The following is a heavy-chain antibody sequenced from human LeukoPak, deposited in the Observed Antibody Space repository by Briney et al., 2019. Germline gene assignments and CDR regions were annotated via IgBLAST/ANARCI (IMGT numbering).Heavy chain of an antibody. Sequence: PGGSPRLSCAVSGLTFSDQYIDWVRQAPGKGLEWVGRSRNKANSYTTEYAAPVKGRFTFSRDESKNSLYLQMNSLKTEDTAVYYCARPASRNDAFDIWGQGAMVTVSS. J-gene: IGHJ3*02. CDR2: SRNKANSYTT. D-gene: IGHD2-15*01. CDR1: GLTFSDQY. CDR3: ARPASRNDAFDI. V-gene: IGHV3-72*01.